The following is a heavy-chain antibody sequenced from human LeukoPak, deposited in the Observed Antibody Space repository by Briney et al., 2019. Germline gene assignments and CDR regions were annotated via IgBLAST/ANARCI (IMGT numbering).Heavy chain of an antibody. CDR3: ARSELGYNYHYMDV. D-gene: IGHD3-10*01. CDR2: ISSSGSII. V-gene: IGHV3-11*04. CDR1: GFTFSDYY. J-gene: IGHJ6*03. Sequence: GGSLRLSCAASGFTFSDYYMNWIRQTPGKGLEWVSYISSSGSIIYYADSVKGRFTISRDNAKNSLYLQMNSLRAEDTAVYYCARSELGYNYHYMDVWGKGTTVTISS.